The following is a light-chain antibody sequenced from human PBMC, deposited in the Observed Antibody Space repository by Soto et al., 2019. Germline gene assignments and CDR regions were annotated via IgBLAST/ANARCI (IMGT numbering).Light chain of an antibody. J-gene: IGKJ1*01. CDR1: QTVSRY. CDR2: GAS. CDR3: QQYSSWLWT. V-gene: IGKV3-15*01. Sequence: EIVLTQSPATLSLSPGERATLSCRASQTVSRYLSWYQQKPGQAPRLLIYGASTRATGIPARFSGSGSGTEFTLIISSLQSEDSAVYYCQQYSSWLWTFGQGTKVDIK.